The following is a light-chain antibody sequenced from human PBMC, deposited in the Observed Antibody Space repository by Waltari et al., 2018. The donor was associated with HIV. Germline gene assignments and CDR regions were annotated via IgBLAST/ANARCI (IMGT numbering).Light chain of an antibody. Sequence: QSALTPPASVSGSPGQSITIPCSSPSRSLPDYNHFSSYQQHPVKAPKLMIFEVNKRPSGVSIRFSASKSGYTASLTISGLQAEDEADYYCSSYTSGSTIFGGGTKLTVL. CDR2: EVN. CDR1: SRSLPDYNH. V-gene: IGLV2-14*01. CDR3: SSYTSGSTI. J-gene: IGLJ2*01.